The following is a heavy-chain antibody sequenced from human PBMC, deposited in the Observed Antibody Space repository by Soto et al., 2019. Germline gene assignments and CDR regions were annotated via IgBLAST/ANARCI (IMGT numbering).Heavy chain of an antibody. J-gene: IGHJ6*02. Sequence: GSLRLSCAASGFTFSHYVLSWVRQAPGGGLEWVSSISGSGSSVYLADSVRGRFAMSRDLSTNTVSLQMNSLTVEDTAIYYCAKVRASYLSASYFYYGLEVWGQGTTVTVSS. CDR2: ISGSGSSV. CDR3: AKVRASYLSASYFYYGLEV. D-gene: IGHD2-21*01. CDR1: GFTFSHYV. V-gene: IGHV3-23*01.